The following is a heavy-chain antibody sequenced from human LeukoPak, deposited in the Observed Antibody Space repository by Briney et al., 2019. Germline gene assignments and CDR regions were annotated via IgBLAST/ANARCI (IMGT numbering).Heavy chain of an antibody. Sequence: PGGSLRLSCTAYGFTFSGSAMHWVRQASGKGLEWVGRIRRKANSYATAYAASVKGRLTISRDDSKNTAYLQMNSLKTEDTAVYYCNMPGSKVDVWGKGTTVTVSP. CDR1: GFTFSGSA. J-gene: IGHJ6*04. V-gene: IGHV3-73*01. D-gene: IGHD2-2*01. CDR2: IRRKANSYAT. CDR3: NMPGSKVDV.